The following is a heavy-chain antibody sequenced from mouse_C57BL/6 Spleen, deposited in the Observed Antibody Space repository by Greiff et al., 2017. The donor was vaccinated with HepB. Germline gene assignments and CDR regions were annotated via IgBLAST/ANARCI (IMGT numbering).Heavy chain of an antibody. V-gene: IGHV1-22*01. CDR1: GYTFTDYN. CDR2: INPNNGGT. J-gene: IGHJ3*01. CDR3: AREDYDYDGFAY. Sequence: EVQLQESGPELVKPGASVKMSCKASGYTFTDYNMHWVKQSHGKSLEWIGYINPNNGGTSYNQKFKGKATLTVNKSSSTAYMELRSLTSEDSAVYYCAREDYDYDGFAYWGQGTLVTVSA. D-gene: IGHD2-4*01.